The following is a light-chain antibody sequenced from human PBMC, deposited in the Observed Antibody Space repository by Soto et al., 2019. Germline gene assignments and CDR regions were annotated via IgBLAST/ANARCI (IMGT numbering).Light chain of an antibody. V-gene: IGKV1-39*01. CDR2: AAS. Sequence: DLQMTQSPSSLSASVGDRVTITCRASQSISSYLNWYQQKPGKAPKLLIYAASSLQSGVPSRFSGSGSGTDFTRTISSLQPEDFATYYCQQSYSTPPTFGQGTKVEIK. J-gene: IGKJ1*01. CDR3: QQSYSTPPT. CDR1: QSISSY.